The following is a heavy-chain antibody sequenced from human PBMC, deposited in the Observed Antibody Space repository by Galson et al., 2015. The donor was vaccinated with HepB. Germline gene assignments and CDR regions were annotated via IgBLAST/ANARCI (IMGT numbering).Heavy chain of an antibody. D-gene: IGHD5-12*01. CDR2: IGSKANNYAT. J-gene: IGHJ4*02. V-gene: IGHV3-73*01. CDR1: GFTFSGSA. CDR3: TRLGDLSGYSSC. Sequence: LRLSCAGSGFTFSGSAIHWVRQASGKGLEWIGRIGSKANNYATAYTASVKGRFTISRDDSKNMAYLQMNRLRTEDTAVYYCTRLGDLSGYSSCWGQGTLVTVSS.